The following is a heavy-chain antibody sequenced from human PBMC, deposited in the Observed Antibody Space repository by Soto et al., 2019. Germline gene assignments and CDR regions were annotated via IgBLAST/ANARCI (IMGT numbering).Heavy chain of an antibody. CDR1: GYSFTSYW. CDR2: IDPSDSYT. D-gene: IGHD3-10*01. Sequence: PGESLKISCKGSGYSFTSYWISWVRQMPGKGLEWMGRIDPSDSYTNYSPSFQGHVTISADKSISTAYLQWSSLKASDTAMYYCARLSGRSGISGYYYYGMDVWGQGTTVTVSS. J-gene: IGHJ6*02. CDR3: ARLSGRSGISGYYYYGMDV. V-gene: IGHV5-10-1*01.